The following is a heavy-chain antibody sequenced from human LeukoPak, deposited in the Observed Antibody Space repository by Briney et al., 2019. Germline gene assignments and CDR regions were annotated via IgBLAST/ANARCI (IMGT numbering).Heavy chain of an antibody. Sequence: GGSLRLSCAASGFTFSSYGVHWVRQAPGKGLEWVAFIRYDGRDKYYAESVKGRFTISRDNSKNTAYLQMNSLRDEDTAVYYCAKDPRRGRTPVGPEYWGQGTLVTVSS. CDR3: AKDPRRGRTPVGPEY. CDR1: GFTFSSYG. D-gene: IGHD1-26*01. J-gene: IGHJ4*02. V-gene: IGHV3-30*02. CDR2: IRYDGRDK.